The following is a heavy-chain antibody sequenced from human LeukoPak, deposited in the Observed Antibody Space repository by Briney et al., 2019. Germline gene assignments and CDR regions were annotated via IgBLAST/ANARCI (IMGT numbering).Heavy chain of an antibody. V-gene: IGHV3-74*01. J-gene: IGHJ1*01. D-gene: IGHD3-22*01. CDR2: IKSDGGT. Sequence: GGSLRLSCAASGFTFSTYWMHWVRQAPGKGLVWVSRIKSDGGTNYADSVKGRFTISRDNAKKTVSLQMNSLRPEDTGVYYCARAPSEIGGYYPEYFRHWGQGTLVTFSS. CDR3: ARAPSEIGGYYPEYFRH. CDR1: GFTFSTYW.